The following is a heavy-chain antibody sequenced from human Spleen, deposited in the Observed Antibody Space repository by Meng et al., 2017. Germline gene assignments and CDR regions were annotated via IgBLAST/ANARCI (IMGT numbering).Heavy chain of an antibody. Sequence: GESLKISCAASGFTFSSYWMSWVRQAPGKGLEWVAQIKQDGSEKYYVDSVKGRFTISRDNAKNSLFLQMNSLRAEDTAVYYCAREMGSTYFDYWGQGTLVTVSS. D-gene: IGHD1-1*01. CDR2: IKQDGSEK. CDR3: AREMGSTYFDY. CDR1: GFTFSSYW. J-gene: IGHJ4*02. V-gene: IGHV3-7*01.